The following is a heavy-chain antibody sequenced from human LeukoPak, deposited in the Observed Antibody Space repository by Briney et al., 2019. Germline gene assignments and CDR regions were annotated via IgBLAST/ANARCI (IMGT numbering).Heavy chain of an antibody. V-gene: IGHV4-34*01. J-gene: IGHJ4*02. CDR2: INHSGST. CDR3: ARWGTWIQLWSTDY. D-gene: IGHD5-18*01. CDR1: GGSFSGYY. Sequence: KPSETLSLTCAVYGGSFSGYYWSWIRQPPGKGLEWIGEINHSGSTNYNPSLKSRVTISVDTSKNQFSLKLSSVTAADTAAYYCARWGTWIQLWSTDYWGQGTLVTVSS.